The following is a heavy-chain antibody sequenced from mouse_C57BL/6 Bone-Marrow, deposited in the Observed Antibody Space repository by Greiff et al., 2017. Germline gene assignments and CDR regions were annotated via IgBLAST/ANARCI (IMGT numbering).Heavy chain of an antibody. J-gene: IGHJ2*01. CDR3: ARERAGTTRVYFDY. CDR2: IYPSDSET. Sequence: QVQLQQPGAELVRPGSSVKLSCKASGYTFTSYWMDWVKQRPGQGLEWIGNIYPSDSETHYNQKFKDKATLTVDKSSSTAYMPLSSLTSEDSAVYYCARERAGTTRVYFDYWGQGTTLTVSA. CDR1: GYTFTSYW. D-gene: IGHD4-1*01. V-gene: IGHV1-61*01.